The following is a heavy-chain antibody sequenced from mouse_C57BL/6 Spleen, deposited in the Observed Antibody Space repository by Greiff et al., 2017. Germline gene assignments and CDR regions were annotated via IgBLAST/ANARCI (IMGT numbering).Heavy chain of an antibody. CDR1: GFTFSSYG. CDR2: ISSGGSYT. Sequence: DVKLVESGGDLVKPGGSLKLSCAASGFTFSSYGMSWVRQTPDKRLEWVATISSGGSYTYYPDIVKGRFTISRDNAKNTLYLQMSSLKSEDTAMYYCARWGTGKFAYWGQGTLVTVSA. CDR3: ARWGTGKFAY. J-gene: IGHJ3*01. D-gene: IGHD4-1*01. V-gene: IGHV5-6*02.